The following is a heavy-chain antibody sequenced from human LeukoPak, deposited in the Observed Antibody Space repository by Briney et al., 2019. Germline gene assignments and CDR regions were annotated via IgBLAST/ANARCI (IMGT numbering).Heavy chain of an antibody. V-gene: IGHV4-59*01. J-gene: IGHJ4*02. CDR3: ARDGKGADFWSGYYPGYFDY. CDR2: IYYSGST. Sequence: KPSETLSLTCTVSGGSISSYYWSWIRQPPGEGLEWIGYIYYSGSTNYNPSLKSRVTISVDTSKNQFSLKLSSVTAADTAVYYCARDGKGADFWSGYYPGYFDYWGQGTLVTVSS. CDR1: GGSISSYY. D-gene: IGHD3-3*01.